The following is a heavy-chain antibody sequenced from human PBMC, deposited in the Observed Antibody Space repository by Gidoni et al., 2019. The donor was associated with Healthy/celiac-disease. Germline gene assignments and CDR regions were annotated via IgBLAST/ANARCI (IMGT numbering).Heavy chain of an antibody. CDR3: ARPGPRGCQLLGGCWFDP. CDR2: IYPGDSDT. V-gene: IGHV5-51*01. CDR1: GYRFTSYW. J-gene: IGHJ5*02. Sequence: EVQLVQSGAEVKKPGASLKISCKGSGYRFTSYWRGWVRQMPGKGREWMGIIYPGDSDTRYSPSFQGQVTISADKSISTAYLQWSSLKASDTAMYYCARPGPRGCQLLGGCWFDPWGQGTLVTVSS. D-gene: IGHD2-2*01.